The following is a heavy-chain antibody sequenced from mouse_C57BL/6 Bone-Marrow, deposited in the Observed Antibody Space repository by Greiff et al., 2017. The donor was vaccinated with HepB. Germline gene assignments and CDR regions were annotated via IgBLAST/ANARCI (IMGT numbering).Heavy chain of an antibody. CDR3: ARNSITTVVEGVAY. V-gene: IGHV1-55*01. CDR1: GYTFTSYW. Sequence: QVQLQQPGAELVKPGASVKMSCKASGYTFTSYWITWVKQRPGQGLEWIGDIYPGSGSTNYNEKFKSKATLTVDTSSSAAYMQLSSLTSEDSAVYYCARNSITTVVEGVAYWSQGTLVTVSA. CDR2: IYPGSGST. J-gene: IGHJ3*01. D-gene: IGHD1-1*01.